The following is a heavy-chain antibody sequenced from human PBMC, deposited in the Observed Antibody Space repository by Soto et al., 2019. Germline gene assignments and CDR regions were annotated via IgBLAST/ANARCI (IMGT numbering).Heavy chain of an antibody. V-gene: IGHV4-59*01. J-gene: IGHJ5*02. CDR3: ARVRRYSSSSLWFDP. Sequence: PSETLSLTCTVSGGSISSYYWSWIRQPPGKGLEWIGYIYYSGGTNYNPSLKSRVTISVDTSKNQFSLKLSSVTAADTAVYYCARVRRYSSSSLWFDPWGQGTLVTVSS. CDR1: GGSISSYY. CDR2: IYYSGGT. D-gene: IGHD6-6*01.